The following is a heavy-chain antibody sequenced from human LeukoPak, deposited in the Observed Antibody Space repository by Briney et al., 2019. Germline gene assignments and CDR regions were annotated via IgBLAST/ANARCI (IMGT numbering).Heavy chain of an antibody. CDR3: ARQPISGWDFDY. V-gene: IGHV1-69*04. D-gene: IGHD6-19*01. CDR2: IIPILGIA. CDR1: GGTFSSYA. Sequence: SVKVSCKASGGTFSSYAISWVRQAPGQGLEWMGRIIPILGIANYAQKFQGRVTITADKSTSTAYMELSSLRSEDTAVYYCARQPISGWDFDYWGQGTLVTVSS. J-gene: IGHJ4*02.